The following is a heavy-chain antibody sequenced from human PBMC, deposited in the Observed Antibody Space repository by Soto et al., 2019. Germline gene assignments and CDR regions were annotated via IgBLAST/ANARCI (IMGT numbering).Heavy chain of an antibody. CDR1: GFTFSSYS. J-gene: IGHJ6*02. V-gene: IGHV3-21*01. Sequence: XGSLRLSVAASGFTFSSYSMNGVRQAPGKGLEWVSSISSSSSYIYYADSVKGRFTISRDNAKNSLYLQMNSLRAQDTAVYYCARDLSPLKLQYHHYGMDVWGQGTTVTVSS. CDR2: ISSSSSYI. D-gene: IGHD4-4*01. CDR3: ARDLSPLKLQYHHYGMDV.